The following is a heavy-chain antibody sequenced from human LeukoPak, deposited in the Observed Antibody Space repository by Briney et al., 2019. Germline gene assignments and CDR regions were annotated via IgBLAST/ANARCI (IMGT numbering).Heavy chain of an antibody. CDR3: ARHLSNRWYYYTGWFDP. CDR2: IYHSGST. J-gene: IGHJ5*02. Sequence: SETLSLTCAVSGGSISSSNWWSWVRQPPGKGLEWIGEIYHSGSTNYNPSLKSRVTISVDKSKNQFSLKLSSVTAADTAVYYCARHLSNRWYYYTGWFDPWGQGTLVTVSS. CDR1: GGSISSSNW. D-gene: IGHD2/OR15-2a*01. V-gene: IGHV4-4*02.